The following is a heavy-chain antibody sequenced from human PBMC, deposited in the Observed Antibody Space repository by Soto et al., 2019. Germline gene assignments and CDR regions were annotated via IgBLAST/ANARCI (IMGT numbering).Heavy chain of an antibody. CDR3: ARDLTYSSSRLDY. J-gene: IGHJ4*02. CDR1: GYTFTSYY. Sequence: QVQLVQSGAEVKKPGASVKVSCKASGYTFTSYYMHWVRQAPGQGLEWMGIINPSGGSTSYAQKLQGRVTMARETSTSTVSMELSSLRSEVTAVYYCARDLTYSSSRLDYRSKETLDTVSS. D-gene: IGHD6-13*01. V-gene: IGHV1-46*04. CDR2: INPSGGST.